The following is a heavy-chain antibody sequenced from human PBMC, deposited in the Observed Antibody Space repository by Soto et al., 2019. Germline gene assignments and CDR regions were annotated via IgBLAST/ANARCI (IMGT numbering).Heavy chain of an antibody. CDR2: IIPIFGTA. J-gene: IGHJ1*01. D-gene: IGHD2-21*02. CDR3: ARDGLAYCGGDCKKEALQH. V-gene: IGHV1-69*13. Sequence: GASVKVSCKASGGTFNSYAISWVRQAPGQGLEWMGGIIPIFGTANYAQKFQGRVTITADEPTSTAYMELSSLRSEDTAVYYCARDGLAYCGGDCKKEALQHWGQGTLVTV. CDR1: GGTFNSYA.